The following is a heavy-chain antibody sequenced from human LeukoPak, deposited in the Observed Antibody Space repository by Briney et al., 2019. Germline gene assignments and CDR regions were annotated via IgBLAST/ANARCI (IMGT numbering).Heavy chain of an antibody. Sequence: GGSLRLSCAASGFTFSAYWMHWVRQAPGKGLVWVGHINDVGSDSTYVDSAKGRFTISRDNSKNTLYLQMNSLRAEDTAVYYCARDVGCWYEIVYYYYYYGMDVWGQGTTVTVSS. D-gene: IGHD6-13*01. J-gene: IGHJ6*02. CDR3: ARDVGCWYEIVYYYYYYGMDV. CDR2: INDVGSDS. V-gene: IGHV3-74*01. CDR1: GFTFSAYW.